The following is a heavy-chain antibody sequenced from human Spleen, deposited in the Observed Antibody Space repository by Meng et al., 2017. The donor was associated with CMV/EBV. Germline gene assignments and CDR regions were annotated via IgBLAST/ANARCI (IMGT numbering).Heavy chain of an antibody. CDR3: AREGLYCSSTSCYTRYYFAY. Sequence: GESLKISCAASGFTFSDHYMDWVRQAPGKGLEWVGRTRNKANSYTTEYAASVKGRFTISRDDSKNSLYLQMNNLKTEDTAVYYCAREGLYCSSTSCYTRYYFAYWGQGTLVTVSS. V-gene: IGHV3-72*01. CDR2: TRNKANSYTT. CDR1: GFTFSDHY. D-gene: IGHD2-2*02. J-gene: IGHJ4*02.